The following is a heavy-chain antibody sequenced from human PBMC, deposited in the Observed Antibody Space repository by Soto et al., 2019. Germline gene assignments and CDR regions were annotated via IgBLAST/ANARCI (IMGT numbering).Heavy chain of an antibody. Sequence: EVQLVESGGGLVQPGGSLRLSCAASGFTFSSYSMNWVRQAPGTGLEWVSYISSSSSTIYYADSVKGRFTISRDNAKNSLYLQMNSLRAEDTAVYYCAREGEPADNWFDLWGQGTLVTVSS. D-gene: IGHD2-15*01. CDR3: AREGEPADNWFDL. CDR2: ISSSSSTI. J-gene: IGHJ5*02. CDR1: GFTFSSYS. V-gene: IGHV3-48*01.